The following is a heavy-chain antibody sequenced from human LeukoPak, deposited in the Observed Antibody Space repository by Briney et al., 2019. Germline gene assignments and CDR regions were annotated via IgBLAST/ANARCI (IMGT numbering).Heavy chain of an antibody. V-gene: IGHV1-18*01. D-gene: IGHD3-22*01. Sequence: GASVKVSCKASGYTFTNYGISWVRQAPGQGPEWMGWISAYNGHTNYAQKLQGRVAMTTGTSTNTAYMDLRSLRSDDTAVYYCAREVVFYDSSAAAPYFDYWGQGTLVTVSS. CDR3: AREVVFYDSSAAAPYFDY. J-gene: IGHJ4*02. CDR2: ISAYNGHT. CDR1: GYTFTNYG.